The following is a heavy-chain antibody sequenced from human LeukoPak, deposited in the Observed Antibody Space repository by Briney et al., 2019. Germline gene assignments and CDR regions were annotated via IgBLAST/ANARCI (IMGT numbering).Heavy chain of an antibody. CDR2: ISSNGGST. CDR3: ARVRIQLWESFDY. V-gene: IGHV3-64*01. J-gene: IGHJ4*02. D-gene: IGHD5-18*01. CDR1: GFTFSNAW. Sequence: GGSLRLSCAASGFTFSNAWMSWVRQAPGKGLEYVAAISSNGGSTYHANSVKGRFTISRDNSKNTLYLQMGSLRAEDMAVYYCARVRIQLWESFDYWGQGTLVTVSS.